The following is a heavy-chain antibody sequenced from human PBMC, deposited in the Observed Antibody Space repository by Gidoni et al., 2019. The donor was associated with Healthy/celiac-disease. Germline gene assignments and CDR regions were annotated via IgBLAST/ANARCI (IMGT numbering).Heavy chain of an antibody. CDR1: SSYG. Sequence: SSYGMHWVRQAPGKGLEWAAVISYDGSNKYYADSVKGRFTISRDNSKNTLYLQMNSLRAEDTAVYYCAKEGSSGLYYFDYWGQGTLVTVSS. J-gene: IGHJ4*02. V-gene: IGHV3-30*18. CDR2: ISYDGSNK. D-gene: IGHD6-19*01. CDR3: AKEGSSGLYYFDY.